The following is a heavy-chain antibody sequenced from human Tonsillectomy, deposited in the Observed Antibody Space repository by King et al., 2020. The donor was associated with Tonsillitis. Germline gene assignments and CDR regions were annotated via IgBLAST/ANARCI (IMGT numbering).Heavy chain of an antibody. CDR1: GYTFDNYG. V-gene: IGHV1-18*01. CDR3: ARDALRFLDWLMGDAFDI. Sequence: QLVQSGAEVKKPGASVKVSCKASGYTFDNYGISWVRQAPGQGPEWMGWISAYNGNTNYAQRLQGRVTMTTDTSTSTAYRELRSLRSDDTAVYYCARDALRFLDWLMGDAFDIWGQGTMVTVSS. D-gene: IGHD3-3*01. J-gene: IGHJ3*02. CDR2: ISAYNGNT.